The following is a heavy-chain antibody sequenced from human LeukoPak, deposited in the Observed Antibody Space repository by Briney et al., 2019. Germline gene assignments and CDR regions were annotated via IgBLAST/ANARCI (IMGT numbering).Heavy chain of an antibody. J-gene: IGHJ4*02. D-gene: IGHD5-24*01. CDR3: ARDMGWLQPDNYFDY. V-gene: IGHV1-2*02. CDR1: GYTFTGYH. Sequence: ASVKVSCKASGYTFTGYHMHWVRQAPGQGLEWMGWINPNSGGTNYAQKFQGRVTMTRDTSISTAYMELSRLRSDDTAVYYCARDMGWLQPDNYFDYWGQGTLVTVSS. CDR2: INPNSGGT.